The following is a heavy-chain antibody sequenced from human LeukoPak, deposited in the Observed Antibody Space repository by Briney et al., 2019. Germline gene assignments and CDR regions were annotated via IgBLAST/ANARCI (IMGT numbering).Heavy chain of an antibody. Sequence: GGSLRLSCAASGFSFNNYGMSWVRQAPGQGLEGVSVINANGDNTNYADSVRGRFTNSRDDSKSTLYLQMNSLRAEDTAVYYCARAIIAVAGTDYYYYYMDVWGKGTTVTVYS. CDR3: ARAIIAVAGTDYYYYYMDV. D-gene: IGHD6-19*01. CDR2: INANGDNT. CDR1: GFSFNNYG. V-gene: IGHV3-23*01. J-gene: IGHJ6*03.